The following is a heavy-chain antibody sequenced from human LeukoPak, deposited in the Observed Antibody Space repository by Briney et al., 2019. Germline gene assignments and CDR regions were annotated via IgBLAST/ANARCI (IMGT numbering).Heavy chain of an antibody. Sequence: GGSLRLSCAASGFTFSSYAMSWVRQAPGKGLEWVSGISGSGGSTYYADSVKGRFTVSRDNSKNMLWLQMTSLRAEDTAIYYCARAKYDYGDPVGWFDPWGQGTLVTASS. D-gene: IGHD4-17*01. CDR2: ISGSGGST. V-gene: IGHV3-23*01. CDR3: ARAKYDYGDPVGWFDP. CDR1: GFTFSSYA. J-gene: IGHJ5*02.